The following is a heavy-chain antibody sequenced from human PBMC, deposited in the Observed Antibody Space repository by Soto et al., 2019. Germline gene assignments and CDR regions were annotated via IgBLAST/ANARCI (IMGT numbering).Heavy chain of an antibody. CDR1: GYTFTGYY. Sequence: GASVKVSCKASGYTFTGYYMHWVRQAPGQGLEWMGWINPNSGGTNYAQKFQGWVTMTRDTSISTAYMELSRLRSDDTAVYYCARRAYSSGWYVDYWGQGTLVTVSS. CDR2: INPNSGGT. CDR3: ARRAYSSGWYVDY. D-gene: IGHD6-19*01. V-gene: IGHV1-2*04. J-gene: IGHJ4*02.